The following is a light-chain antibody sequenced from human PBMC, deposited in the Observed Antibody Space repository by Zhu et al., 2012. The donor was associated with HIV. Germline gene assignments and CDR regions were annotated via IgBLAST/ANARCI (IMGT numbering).Light chain of an antibody. Sequence: IVLTQSPATLSVSPGERATLSCRASQSITSNLAWYQQKPGQSPRLLIHGASTRATGIPARFSGSGPGTEFTLTISSLQSEDFAFYYCQQYNNWPLLTFGQGTKLDIK. CDR2: GAS. V-gene: IGKV3-15*01. CDR1: QSITSN. J-gene: IGKJ2*01. CDR3: QQYNNWPLLT.